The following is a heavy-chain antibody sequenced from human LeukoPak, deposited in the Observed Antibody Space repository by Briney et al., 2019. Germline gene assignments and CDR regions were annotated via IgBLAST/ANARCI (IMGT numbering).Heavy chain of an antibody. Sequence: PSETLSLTCTVSGGSISSYYWSWIRQPPGKGLEWIGYIYYSGSTNYNPSLKSRVTISVDTSKNQFSLKLSSVTAADTAVYSCARASAYYDYVWGSYRPRYYFDYWGQGTLVTVSS. V-gene: IGHV4-59*01. D-gene: IGHD3-16*01. J-gene: IGHJ4*02. CDR1: GGSISSYY. CDR3: ARASAYYDYVWGSYRPRYYFDY. CDR2: IYYSGST.